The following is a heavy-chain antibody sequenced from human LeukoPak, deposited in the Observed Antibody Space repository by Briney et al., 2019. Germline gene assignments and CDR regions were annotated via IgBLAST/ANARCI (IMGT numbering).Heavy chain of an antibody. J-gene: IGHJ3*02. D-gene: IGHD2-15*01. Sequence: KPSETLSPTCTVSGGSISSYYWSWIRQPPGKGLEWIGYIYYSGSTNYNPSLKSRVTISVDTSKNQFSLKLSSVTAADTAVYYCARAHDIVVVVAATHDAFDIWGQGTMVTVSS. V-gene: IGHV4-59*01. CDR3: ARAHDIVVVVAATHDAFDI. CDR1: GGSISSYY. CDR2: IYYSGST.